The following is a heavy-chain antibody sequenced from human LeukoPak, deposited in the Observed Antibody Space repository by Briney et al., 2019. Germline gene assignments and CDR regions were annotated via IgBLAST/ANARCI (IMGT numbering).Heavy chain of an antibody. CDR1: GGSFSGYY. D-gene: IGHD6-13*01. V-gene: IGHV4-59*10. CDR2: IYTSGST. Sequence: SETLSLTCAVYGGSFSGYYWSWIHQPPGKGLEWIGRIYTSGSTNYNPSLKSRVTISVDTSKNQFSLKLSSVTAADTAVYYCARDIIYSSSWDYYWYFDLWGRGTLVTVSS. CDR3: ARDIIYSSSWDYYWYFDL. J-gene: IGHJ2*01.